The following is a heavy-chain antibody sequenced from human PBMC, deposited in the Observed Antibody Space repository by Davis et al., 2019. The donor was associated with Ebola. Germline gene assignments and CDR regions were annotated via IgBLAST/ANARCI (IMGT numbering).Heavy chain of an antibody. CDR2: IKQDGSEK. CDR3: AGGTRHYYYYGMDV. J-gene: IGHJ6*02. CDR1: GFTFSSYW. Sequence: GESLKISCAASGFTFSSYWMSWVRQAPGKGLEWVANIKQDGSEKYYVDSVKGRFTISRDNAKNSLYLQMNSLRAEDTAVYYCAGGTRHYYYYGMDVWGQGTTVTVSS. V-gene: IGHV3-7*03. D-gene: IGHD1-7*01.